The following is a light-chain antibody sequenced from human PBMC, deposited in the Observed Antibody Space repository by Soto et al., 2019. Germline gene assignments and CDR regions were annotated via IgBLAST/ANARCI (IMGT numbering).Light chain of an antibody. Sequence: QSVLTQPASVSGSPGQSITISCTGTSSDVGGYNYVSWFQHHPGKAPKLIIYEVSYRPSGVSNRFSGSTSGDTASLTISGLQAEDEADYYCSSFTNTITRYAFGTGTKGTVL. CDR1: SSDVGGYNY. CDR3: SSFTNTITRYA. CDR2: EVS. V-gene: IGLV2-14*01. J-gene: IGLJ1*01.